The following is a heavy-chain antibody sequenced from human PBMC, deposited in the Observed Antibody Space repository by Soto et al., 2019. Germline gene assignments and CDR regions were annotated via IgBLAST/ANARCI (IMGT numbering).Heavy chain of an antibody. Sequence: QVQLQELGPGLVKPSGTLSLTCAVSGGSISSSNWWSWVRQPPGKGLEWIGEIYHSGSTNYNPSLKSRVTISVDKSKNQFSLKLSSVTAADTAVYYCARDNCSGGSCYLGFRGGMDVWGQGTTVTVSS. J-gene: IGHJ6*02. CDR2: IYHSGST. V-gene: IGHV4-4*02. D-gene: IGHD2-15*01. CDR1: GGSISSSNW. CDR3: ARDNCSGGSCYLGFRGGMDV.